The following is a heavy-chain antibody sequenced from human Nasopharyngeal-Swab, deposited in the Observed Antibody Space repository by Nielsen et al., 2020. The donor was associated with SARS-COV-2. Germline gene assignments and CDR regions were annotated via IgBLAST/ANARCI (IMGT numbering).Heavy chain of an antibody. V-gene: IGHV3-30*02. Sequence: GGSLRLSCAASGFTFSSFGMHWVRQAPGKGLEWVAFTRYDGSNQYYTDSVKGRFTISRDNSNNMLYLQMKNLRTEDTALYYCVKEAVGADPGYFHHWGQGTLVTVSS. CDR1: GFTFSSFG. CDR2: TRYDGSNQ. J-gene: IGHJ1*01. CDR3: VKEAVGADPGYFHH. D-gene: IGHD1-26*01.